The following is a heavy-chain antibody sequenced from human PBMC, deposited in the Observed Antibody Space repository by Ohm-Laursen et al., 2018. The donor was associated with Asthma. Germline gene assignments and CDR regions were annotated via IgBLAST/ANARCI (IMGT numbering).Heavy chain of an antibody. D-gene: IGHD1-1*01. CDR3: ARGNLEGLL. V-gene: IGHV3-74*01. Sequence: SLRLSCSASGFTITNYWMHRVRQAPGKGLVWVSRINGDGGIKSYAASVKGRFTISRDDAQNTVYLQMNSLRVDDTAVYYCARGNLEGLLWGQGTLVTVSS. CDR2: INGDGGIK. CDR1: GFTITNYW. J-gene: IGHJ4*02.